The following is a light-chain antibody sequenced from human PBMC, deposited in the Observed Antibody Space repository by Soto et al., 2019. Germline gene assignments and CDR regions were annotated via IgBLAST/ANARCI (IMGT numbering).Light chain of an antibody. Sequence: DCKMSLALSTLSAYVGDRVTITCRASQNIRSRLAWFQQKPGKAPKLLIYDASSLESGVPQRFSGSGSGTEFTLTISSLQTDDFSTYYCPQYHSYWTFGQRSMA. CDR2: DAS. J-gene: IGKJ1*01. CDR1: QNIRSR. CDR3: PQYHSYWT. V-gene: IGKV1-5*01.